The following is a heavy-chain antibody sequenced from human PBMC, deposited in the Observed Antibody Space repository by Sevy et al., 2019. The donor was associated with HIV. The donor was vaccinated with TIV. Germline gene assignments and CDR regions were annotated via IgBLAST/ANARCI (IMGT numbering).Heavy chain of an antibody. D-gene: IGHD2-15*01. V-gene: IGHV3-21*01. Sequence: AGSLRLSCAASGFTFSSYSMNWVRQAPGKELEWVSSICSRSIYIYYADSVKGRFTISRDNAKNSLYLQMNSLRAEDTALYSCARDPGFYCSGGSCYPTYYFDYWGQGTLVTVSS. CDR3: ARDPGFYCSGGSCYPTYYFDY. CDR2: ICSRSIYI. J-gene: IGHJ4*02. CDR1: GFTFSSYS.